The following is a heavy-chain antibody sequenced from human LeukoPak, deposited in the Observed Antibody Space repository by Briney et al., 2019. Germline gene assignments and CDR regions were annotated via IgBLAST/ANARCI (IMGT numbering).Heavy chain of an antibody. D-gene: IGHD4-4*01. V-gene: IGHV4-59*08. CDR3: ARQADYINYAALI. Sequence: SETLSLTCTVSGGSISSYYWSWIRQPPGKGLEWIGYIYYSGTTNYNPSLKSRVTISIDTSKNQFSLKLSSVTAADTAVYYCARQADYINYAALIWGQEPWSPSPQ. CDR1: GGSISSYY. CDR2: IYYSGTT. J-gene: IGHJ4*01.